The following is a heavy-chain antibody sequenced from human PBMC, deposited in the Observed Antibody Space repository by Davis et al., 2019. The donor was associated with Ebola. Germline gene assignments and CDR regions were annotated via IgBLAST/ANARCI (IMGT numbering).Heavy chain of an antibody. V-gene: IGHV4-38-2*02. J-gene: IGHJ4*02. CDR1: GYSISSGYY. D-gene: IGHD3-16*01. CDR2: IYHSGST. Sequence: SETLSLTCTVSGYSISSGYYWGWIRQPPGKGLEWIGSIYHSGSTYYNPSLKSRVTISVDTSKNQFSLKLSSVTAADTAVYYCAKGGYYFDYWGQGTLVTVSS. CDR3: AKGGYYFDY.